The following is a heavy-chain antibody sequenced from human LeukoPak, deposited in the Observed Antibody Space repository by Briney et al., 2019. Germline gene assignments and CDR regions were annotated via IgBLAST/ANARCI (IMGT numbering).Heavy chain of an antibody. J-gene: IGHJ6*02. Sequence: PSETLSLTCTVSGGSISSGGYYWSWIRQPAGKGLEWIGRIYTSGSTNYNPSLKSRVTISVDTSKNQFSLKLSSVTAADTAVYYCARDQYTPIAVAEYLAYYYYYGMDVWGQGTTVTVSS. CDR2: IYTSGST. D-gene: IGHD6-19*01. V-gene: IGHV4-61*02. CDR3: ARDQYTPIAVAEYLAYYYYYGMDV. CDR1: GGSISSGGYY.